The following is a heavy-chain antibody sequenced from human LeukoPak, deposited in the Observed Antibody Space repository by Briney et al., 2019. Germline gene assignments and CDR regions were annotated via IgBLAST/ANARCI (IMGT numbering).Heavy chain of an antibody. V-gene: IGHV4-4*07. CDR1: GSSISSYY. CDR3: ARESGYYYDTSGYTFDY. Sequence: PSETLSLTCTVSGSSISSYYWSWIRQSAGKGLEWIGRIYTSGSTNYNPSLKSRVGMSVDTSKNQFSLRLRSVTAADTAVYYCARESGYYYDTSGYTFDYWGQGILVTVSS. J-gene: IGHJ4*02. D-gene: IGHD3-22*01. CDR2: IYTSGST.